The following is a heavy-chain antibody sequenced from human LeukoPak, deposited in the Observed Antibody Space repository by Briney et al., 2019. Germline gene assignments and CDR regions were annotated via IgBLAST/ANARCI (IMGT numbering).Heavy chain of an antibody. CDR2: ISYDGSNK. CDR1: GFTFSSYG. CDR3: AKDSEGGHGESYFDY. D-gene: IGHD2-15*01. V-gene: IGHV3-30*18. J-gene: IGHJ4*02. Sequence: PGGSLRLSCAASGFTFSSYGMHWVRQAPGKGLEWVAVISYDGSNKYYADSVKGRFTISRDNSKNTLYLQMNSLRAEDTAVYYCAKDSEGGHGESYFDYWGQGTLVTVSS.